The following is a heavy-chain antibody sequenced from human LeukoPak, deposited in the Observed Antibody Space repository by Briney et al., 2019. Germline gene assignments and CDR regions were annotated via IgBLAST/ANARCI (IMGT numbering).Heavy chain of an antibody. CDR2: ISSRGSTI. CDR3: ARDTGLHNFDY. D-gene: IGHD1-1*01. J-gene: IGHJ4*02. V-gene: IGHV3-48*03. Sequence: GGSLRLSCAASGFIFSSFEMTWVRQAPGKGLEWVSYISSRGSTINYADSVRGRFTITRDDAKKSLYLQMNSLRAEDTAVYYCARDTGLHNFDYWGQGTLVTVSS. CDR1: GFIFSSFE.